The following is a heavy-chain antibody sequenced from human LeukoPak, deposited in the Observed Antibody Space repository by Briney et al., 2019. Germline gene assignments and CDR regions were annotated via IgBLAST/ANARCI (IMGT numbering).Heavy chain of an antibody. V-gene: IGHV4-59*01. J-gene: IGHJ3*02. D-gene: IGHD3-10*01. CDR2: IYYSGST. CDR3: ARVSITMVRGVIEVEAFDI. CDR1: GGSISSYY. Sequence: ASQTLSLTCTVSGGSISSYYWSWIRQPPGKGLEWIGYIYYSGSTNYNPSLKSRVTISVDTSKNQFSLKLSSVTAADTAVYYCARVSITMVRGVIEVEAFDIWGQGTMVTVSS.